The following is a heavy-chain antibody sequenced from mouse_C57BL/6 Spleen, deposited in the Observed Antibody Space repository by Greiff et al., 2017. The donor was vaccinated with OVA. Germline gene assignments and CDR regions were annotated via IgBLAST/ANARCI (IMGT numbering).Heavy chain of an antibody. J-gene: IGHJ3*01. V-gene: IGHV2-3*01. CDR1: GFSLTSYG. CDR2: IWGGGGT. Sequence: VKLMESGPGLVAPSPCLSITCTVSGFSLTSYGVSWVRQPPGKGLEWLGVIWGGGGTNYHSALISILSISKDNSKSQVYLKLNRLQTDDTATYYCAKLLDYYSVAYWGQGTLVTVSA. D-gene: IGHD1-1*01. CDR3: AKLLDYYSVAY.